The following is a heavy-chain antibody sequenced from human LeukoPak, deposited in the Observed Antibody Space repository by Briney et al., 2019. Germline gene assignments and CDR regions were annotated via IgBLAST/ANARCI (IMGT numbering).Heavy chain of an antibody. CDR2: IYYSGST. J-gene: IGHJ1*01. CDR1: GGSISSSSYY. D-gene: IGHD3-10*01. Sequence: PSETLSLTCTVSGGSISSSSYYWGWIRQPPGKGLEWIGSIYYSGSTYYNPSLKSRVTISVDTSKSQLSLKLSSVTAADTAVYYCASSWFGESNGPIQHWGQGTLVTVSS. V-gene: IGHV4-39*01. CDR3: ASSWFGESNGPIQH.